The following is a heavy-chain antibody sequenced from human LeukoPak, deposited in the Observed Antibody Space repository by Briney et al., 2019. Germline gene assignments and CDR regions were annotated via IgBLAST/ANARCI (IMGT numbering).Heavy chain of an antibody. V-gene: IGHV3-15*01. J-gene: IGHJ1*01. Sequence: GGSLRLSCAASGLRLCSQWMSWVRHAPGEGLEWVGRNKGKTDGGTTDYAAPVKGRFSISRDDSRTTLYLQMNSLKTEDTAVYYCTTDPRDWGQGTLVTVSS. CDR3: TTDPRD. CDR2: NKGKTDGGTT. CDR1: GLRLCSQW.